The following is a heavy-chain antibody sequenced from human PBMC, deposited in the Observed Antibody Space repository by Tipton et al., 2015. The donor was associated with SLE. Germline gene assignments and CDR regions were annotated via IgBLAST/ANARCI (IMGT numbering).Heavy chain of an antibody. CDR1: GGSISSSSNY. V-gene: IGHV4-39*07. CDR3: ARHEVSTIGDFDY. D-gene: IGHD5/OR15-5a*01. CDR2: IYYSGST. J-gene: IGHJ4*02. Sequence: TLSLTCTVSGGSISSSSNYWGWIRQPPGKGLEWIGSIYYSGSTYYNPSLKSRVTISVDTSKNQFSLKLSSVTAADTAVYYCARHEVSTIGDFDYWGQGTLVTVSS.